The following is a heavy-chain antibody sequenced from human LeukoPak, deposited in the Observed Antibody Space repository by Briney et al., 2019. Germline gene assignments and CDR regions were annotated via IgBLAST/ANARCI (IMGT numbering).Heavy chain of an antibody. Sequence: PSETLSLTCTVSGGSIGTYYWSWIRQPPGKGLEWIGYIYYSGSTNYNPSFKSRVAISVDTSKNQFSLKLSSATAADTAVYYCATWGIAVAGTFDYWGQGTLVTVST. V-gene: IGHV4-59*08. CDR1: GGSIGTYY. J-gene: IGHJ4*02. D-gene: IGHD6-19*01. CDR2: IYYSGST. CDR3: ATWGIAVAGTFDY.